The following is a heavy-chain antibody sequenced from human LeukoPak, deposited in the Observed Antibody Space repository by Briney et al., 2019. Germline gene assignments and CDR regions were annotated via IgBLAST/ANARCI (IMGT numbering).Heavy chain of an antibody. CDR3: ARAPFDSSGYYYDFYYYYMDV. D-gene: IGHD3-22*01. CDR1: GFTFSSNY. J-gene: IGHJ6*03. Sequence: GGSLRLSCAASGFTFSSNYMSWVRQAPGKGLEWVSVIYSGGSTYYADSVKGRFTISRDNSKNTLYLQMNSLRAEDTAVYYCARAPFDSSGYYYDFYYYYMDVWGKGTTVTVSS. V-gene: IGHV3-53*01. CDR2: IYSGGST.